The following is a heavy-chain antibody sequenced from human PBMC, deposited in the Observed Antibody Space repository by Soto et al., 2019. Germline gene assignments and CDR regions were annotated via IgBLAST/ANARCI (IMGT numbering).Heavy chain of an antibody. CDR3: ARRYYDFWSGDPADYYGMDV. J-gene: IGHJ6*02. Sequence: QVQLVQSGAEVKKPGASVKVSCKASGYTFTSYGISWVRQAPGQGLEWMGWISAYNGNTNYAQKLQGRVTMTTDTSTSTAYMELRSLRSDDTAVYYCARRYYDFWSGDPADYYGMDVWGQGTTVTVSS. D-gene: IGHD3-3*01. V-gene: IGHV1-18*01. CDR2: ISAYNGNT. CDR1: GYTFTSYG.